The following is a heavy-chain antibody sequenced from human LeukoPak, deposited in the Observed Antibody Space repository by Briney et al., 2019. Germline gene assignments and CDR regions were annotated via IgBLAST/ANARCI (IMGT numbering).Heavy chain of an antibody. J-gene: IGHJ3*02. V-gene: IGHV3-23*01. Sequence: PGGSLRLSCVASGFTYSNYAMDWVRQAPGKGLEWVSAVTGSGEYTYYADSVRGRFTISRDSSEDTLYLQLNSLRAEDTAVYYCARDHYWLEYCINGVCRDTFDMWGQGTMVTVSS. CDR2: VTGSGEYT. CDR3: ARDHYWLEYCINGVCRDTFDM. CDR1: GFTYSNYA. D-gene: IGHD2-8*01.